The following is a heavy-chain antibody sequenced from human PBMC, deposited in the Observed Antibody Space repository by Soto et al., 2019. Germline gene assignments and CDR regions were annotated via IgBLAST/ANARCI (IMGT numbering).Heavy chain of an antibody. CDR2: IHTTDGT. V-gene: IGHV4-4*07. D-gene: IGHD6-19*01. CDR1: GGSISSYY. J-gene: IGHJ4*02. CDR3: ARDASGPFDY. Sequence: SETLSLTCTVSGGSISSYYWSWIRQPAGKGMEWIGRIHTTDGTNYNPSLKSRVTMLIDTSNNQFSLKLSSLTAADTAVYFCARDASGPFDYWGQGTLVTVAS.